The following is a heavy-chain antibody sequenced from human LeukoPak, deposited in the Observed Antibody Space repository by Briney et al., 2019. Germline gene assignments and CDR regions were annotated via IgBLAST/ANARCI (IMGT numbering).Heavy chain of an antibody. CDR3: ARVNPTNSGFYTY. J-gene: IGHJ1*01. CDR1: GFTFSDYF. D-gene: IGHD3-22*01. V-gene: IGHV3-11*06. Sequence: GGSLRLSCAASGFTFSDYFMSWVRQAPEKGLEWVSYIGPSSDNINYADSVKGRFTVSRDNAKNSLYLQMNSLRAEDTAVYYCARVNPTNSGFYTYWGQGTLVTVSS. CDR2: IGPSSDNI.